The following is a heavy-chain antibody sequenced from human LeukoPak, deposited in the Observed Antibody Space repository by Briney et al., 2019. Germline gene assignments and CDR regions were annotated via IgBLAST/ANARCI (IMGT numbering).Heavy chain of an antibody. D-gene: IGHD4-11*01. Sequence: ASVKVSCKASGYPFTSYGISWVRQTPGQGLEWMGLISAYNGNTNYEQKFQGRVTLTTETSTSTVFMEVRSLRSDDTAVYYCARDSFLIGDRLPFDPWGQGTLVTVSS. CDR1: GYPFTSYG. CDR2: ISAYNGNT. CDR3: ARDSFLIGDRLPFDP. V-gene: IGHV1-18*01. J-gene: IGHJ5*02.